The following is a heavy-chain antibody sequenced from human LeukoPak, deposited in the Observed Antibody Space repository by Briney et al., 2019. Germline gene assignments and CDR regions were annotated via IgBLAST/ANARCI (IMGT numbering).Heavy chain of an antibody. V-gene: IGHV3-74*01. Sequence: GGSLRLSCAASESSFRNFWMHWVRQVPGKGLVWVSRINSDGSNTGYADSVKGRFTISRDNAKNTLHLQMNDLRAEDTAVYYCACDSPHDHTVGFDYWGQGTLVTVSP. CDR1: ESSFRNFW. J-gene: IGHJ4*02. D-gene: IGHD2-21*01. CDR3: ACDSPHDHTVGFDY. CDR2: INSDGSNT.